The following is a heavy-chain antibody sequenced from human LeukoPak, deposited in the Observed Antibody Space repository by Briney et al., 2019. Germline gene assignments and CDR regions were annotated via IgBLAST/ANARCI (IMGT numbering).Heavy chain of an antibody. CDR3: AKLGYGSYWVFDY. V-gene: IGHV3-23*01. D-gene: IGHD1-26*01. CDR1: GFTISNYA. CDR2: ISGSGGST. Sequence: PGGSLRLSCAASGFTISNYAMSWVRQAPGKGLEWVSAISGSGGSTYYADSVKGRFTISRDNSKNTLYLQMNSLRAEDTAVYYCAKLGYGSYWVFDYWGQGTLVTVSS. J-gene: IGHJ4*02.